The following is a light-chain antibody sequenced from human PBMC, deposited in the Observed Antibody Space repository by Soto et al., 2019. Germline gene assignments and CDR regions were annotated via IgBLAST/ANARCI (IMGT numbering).Light chain of an antibody. CDR3: QQYNTYSRP. J-gene: IGKJ1*01. CDR1: QSISTG. Sequence: DIQMTQSPSTLSASVGDRVTITCRASQSISTGLSGYHQKAGKAPKLLIYKAASSQSAVPSRFSGSGSGTEFSRTINSLQPADFATYYCQQYNTYSRPFGQGTKVEIK. CDR2: KAA. V-gene: IGKV1-5*03.